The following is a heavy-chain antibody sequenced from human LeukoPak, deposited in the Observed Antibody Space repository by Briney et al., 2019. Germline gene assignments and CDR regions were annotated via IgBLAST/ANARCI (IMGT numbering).Heavy chain of an antibody. CDR2: ISYDGSNK. D-gene: IGHD3-22*01. J-gene: IGHJ1*01. V-gene: IGHV3-30-3*01. CDR3: ARGLYYYDSSGYYYRAEYFQH. CDR1: GFTFSSYA. Sequence: GGSLRLSCAASGFTFSSYAMHWVRQAPGKGLEWVAVISYDGSNKYYGDSVKGRFTISRDNSKNTLYLQMNSLRAEDTAVYYCARGLYYYDSSGYYYRAEYFQHWGQGTLVTVSS.